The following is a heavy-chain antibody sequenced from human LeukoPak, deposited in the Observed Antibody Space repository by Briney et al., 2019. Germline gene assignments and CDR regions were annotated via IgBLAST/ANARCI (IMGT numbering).Heavy chain of an antibody. V-gene: IGHV2-70*04. D-gene: IGHD3-22*01. CDR1: GFSLSTSGMR. Sequence: SGPALVKPTQTLTLTCTFSGFSLSTSGMRVSWIRQPPGKALEWLARSDWDDDKFYSTSLKTRLPISKDTSKNQVVLTMTNMDPVDTATYYCARTQYYYDSSGYYFFDYWGQGTLVTVSS. J-gene: IGHJ4*02. CDR3: ARTQYYYDSSGYYFFDY. CDR2: SDWDDDK.